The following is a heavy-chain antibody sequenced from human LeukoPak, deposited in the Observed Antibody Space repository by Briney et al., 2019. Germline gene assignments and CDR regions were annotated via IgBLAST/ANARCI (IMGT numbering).Heavy chain of an antibody. CDR3: VRDGIRDIPGIITIRYDY. CDR1: GFTFSISS. V-gene: IGHV3-23*01. D-gene: IGHD3-10*01. CDR2: ISANGGAT. Sequence: GGSLRLSCAASGFTFSISSMAWFRQAPGKGLEWVSSISANGGATYYTDSVKGRFTVSRDNYENTVSLQMNSLTAEDTALYYCVRDGIRDIPGIITIRYDYWGQGTLVTVSS. J-gene: IGHJ4*02.